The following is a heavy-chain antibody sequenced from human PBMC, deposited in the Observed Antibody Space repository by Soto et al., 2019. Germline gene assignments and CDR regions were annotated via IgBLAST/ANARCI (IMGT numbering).Heavy chain of an antibody. CDR1: GFTFSNAW. J-gene: IGHJ4*02. CDR3: TTQYYYDSSGSLLN. CDR2: IKSKTDGGTT. D-gene: IGHD3-22*01. V-gene: IGHV3-15*01. Sequence: EVQLVESGGGLIKPGGSLRLSCAVSGFTFSNAWITWVRQAPGKGLEWVGRIKSKTDGGTTDYAAPVKGRFTISGDDSKNTLCLQMNSLKTEDTAVYYCTTQYYYDSSGSLLNWGQGTLVTVSS.